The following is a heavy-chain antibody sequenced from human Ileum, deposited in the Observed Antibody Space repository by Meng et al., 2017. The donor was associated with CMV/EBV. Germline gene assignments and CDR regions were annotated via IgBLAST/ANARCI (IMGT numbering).Heavy chain of an antibody. CDR2: IKADGSEK. J-gene: IGHJ6*02. Sequence: GGSLRLSCAASGFTFSSNWMSWVRQAPGKGLEWVANIKADGSEKYYVDSVKGRFTISRDNAKNSLYLQMNSLRAEDTAVYYCARNGQTGIAAAGTPPYYYGMDVWGQGTTVTVSS. CDR1: GFTFSSNW. CDR3: ARNGQTGIAAAGTPPYYYGMDV. D-gene: IGHD6-13*01. V-gene: IGHV3-7*01.